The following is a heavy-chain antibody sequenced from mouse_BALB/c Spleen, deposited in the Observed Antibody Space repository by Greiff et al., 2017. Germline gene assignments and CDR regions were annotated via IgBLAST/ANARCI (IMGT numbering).Heavy chain of an antibody. CDR1: GFTFSSYT. Sequence: EVQGVESGGGLVKPGGSLKLSCAASGFTFSSYTMSWVRQTPEKRLEWVATISSGGSYTYYPDSVKGRFTISRDNAKNTLYLQMSSLKSEDTAMYYCTRDQRGYGSSPYAMDYWGQGTSVTVSS. V-gene: IGHV5-6-4*01. J-gene: IGHJ4*01. D-gene: IGHD1-1*01. CDR3: TRDQRGYGSSPYAMDY. CDR2: ISSGGSYT.